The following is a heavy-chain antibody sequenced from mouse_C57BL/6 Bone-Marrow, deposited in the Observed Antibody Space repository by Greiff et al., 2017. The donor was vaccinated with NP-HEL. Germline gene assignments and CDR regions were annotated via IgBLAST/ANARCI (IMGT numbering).Heavy chain of an antibody. CDR3: ARGTTVPFAY. Sequence: EVKVVESGGGLVKPGGSLKLSCAASGFTFSDYGMHWVRQAPEKGLEWVAYISSGSSTIYYADTVKGRFTISRDNAKNTLFLQMTSLRSEDTAMYYCARGTTVPFAYWGQGTLVTVSA. CDR2: ISSGSSTI. CDR1: GFTFSDYG. D-gene: IGHD1-1*01. J-gene: IGHJ3*01. V-gene: IGHV5-17*01.